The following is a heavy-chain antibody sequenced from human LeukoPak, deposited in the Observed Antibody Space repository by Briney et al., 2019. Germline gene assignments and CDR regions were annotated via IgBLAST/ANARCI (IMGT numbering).Heavy chain of an antibody. CDR3: ASELYPDAFDI. V-gene: IGHV1-69*01. CDR1: GGTFSSYA. CDR2: IIPIFGTA. D-gene: IGHD2-8*01. J-gene: IGHJ3*02. Sequence: GASVKVSCKASGGTFSSYAISWVRQAPGQGLDWMGGIIPIFGTANYAQKFQGRVTITADESTSTAYMELSSLRSEDTAVYYCASELYPDAFDIWGQGTMVTVSS.